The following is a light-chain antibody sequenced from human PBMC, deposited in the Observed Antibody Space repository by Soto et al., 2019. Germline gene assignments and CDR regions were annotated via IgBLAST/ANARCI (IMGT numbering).Light chain of an antibody. J-gene: IGKJ1*01. Sequence: EIVMTQSPATLSVSPGERATLSCRASQSVNSNLAWYQQKPGQAPRLLIYGSSTRATGFPARFSGSGSGTEFTLTINGLQSEDCAVYYCQQYNDWPRTFGQGTKVEIK. CDR3: QQYNDWPRT. V-gene: IGKV3-15*01. CDR2: GSS. CDR1: QSVNSN.